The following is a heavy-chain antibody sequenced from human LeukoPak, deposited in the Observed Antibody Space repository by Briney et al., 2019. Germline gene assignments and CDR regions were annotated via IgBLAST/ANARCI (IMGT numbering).Heavy chain of an antibody. CDR1: GFTFNTYW. CDR2: IENDGSIT. CDR3: AKLGSGSWDY. V-gene: IGHV3-74*01. D-gene: IGHD3-10*01. J-gene: IGHJ4*02. Sequence: GGSLRLSCAASGFTFNTYWMHWVRQAPGKGLAWVSNIENDGSITNYADSMKGRFTISRDNAKNTLYLQMNSLRAEDTAVYYCAKLGSGSWDYWGQGTLVTVSS.